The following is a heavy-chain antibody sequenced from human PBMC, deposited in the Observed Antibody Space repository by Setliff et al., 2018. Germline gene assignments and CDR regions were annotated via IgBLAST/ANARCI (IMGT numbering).Heavy chain of an antibody. CDR2: ISAYNGNT. CDR1: GYTFTSYD. V-gene: IGHV1-18*01. Sequence: GASVKVSCKASGYTFTSYDINWVRQATGQGLEWMGWISAYNGNTNYAQKLQGRVTMTTDTSTNTAYMEVRSLGSDDTAMYYCARAVGYCSGGSCYKGDDYWGQGTLVTVSS. J-gene: IGHJ4*02. CDR3: ARAVGYCSGGSCYKGDDY. D-gene: IGHD2-15*01.